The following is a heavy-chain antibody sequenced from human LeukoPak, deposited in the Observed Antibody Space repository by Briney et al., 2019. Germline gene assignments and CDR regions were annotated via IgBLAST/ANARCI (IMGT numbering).Heavy chain of an antibody. CDR1: GLTFSSYT. CDR3: ARMSGSRLPGY. CDR2: ISGSSGII. V-gene: IGHV3-48*01. D-gene: IGHD3-3*01. J-gene: IGHJ4*02. Sequence: PGGSLRLSCAVSGLTFSSYTMNWVRQAPGKGLEWVSYISGSSGIIDYADSVRGRFTISRDDARNSLYLQMNSLRAEDTAVYYCARMSGSRLPGYWGQGTLVTVSS.